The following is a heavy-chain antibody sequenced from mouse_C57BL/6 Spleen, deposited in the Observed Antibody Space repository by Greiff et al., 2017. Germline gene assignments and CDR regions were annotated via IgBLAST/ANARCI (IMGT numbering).Heavy chain of an antibody. J-gene: IGHJ3*01. CDR2: IHPNSGST. V-gene: IGHV1-64*01. CDR1: GYTFTSYW. CDR3: ARGGSSGSWFAY. D-gene: IGHD3-2*02. Sequence: QVQLQQPGAELVKPGASVTLSCKASGYTFTSYWMHWVKQRPGQGLEWIGMIHPNSGSTNYNEKFKSKATLTVDKSSSTAYMQLSSLTSEDSAVYYCARGGSSGSWFAYWGQGTLVTVSA.